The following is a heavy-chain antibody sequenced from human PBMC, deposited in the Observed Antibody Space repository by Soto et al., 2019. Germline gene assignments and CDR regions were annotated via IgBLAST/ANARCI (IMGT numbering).Heavy chain of an antibody. Sequence: ASVKVSCKASGYTFTSYGISWVRQAPGQGLEWMGWISAYNGNTNYAQKLQGRVTMTTDTSTSTAYMELRSLRPDDTAVYYCAREYYSSGWYVYWFDPWGQGTLVTVSS. V-gene: IGHV1-18*01. CDR3: AREYYSSGWYVYWFDP. D-gene: IGHD6-19*01. J-gene: IGHJ5*02. CDR2: ISAYNGNT. CDR1: GYTFTSYG.